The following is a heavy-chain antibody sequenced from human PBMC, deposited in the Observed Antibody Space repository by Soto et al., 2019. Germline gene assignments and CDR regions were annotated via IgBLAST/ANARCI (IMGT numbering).Heavy chain of an antibody. CDR1: GGSFSGYY. J-gene: IGHJ4*02. V-gene: IGHV4-34*01. Sequence: SETLSLTCAVCGGSFSGYYWSWIRQPPGKGLEWIGEINHSGSTNYNPSLKSRVTISVDTSKNQFSLKLSSVTAADTAVYYCAGVDCGLSATWVTMVRGVCPLSSTFDYWGEGTLVTVSS. D-gene: IGHD3-10*01. CDR2: INHSGST. CDR3: AGVDCGLSATWVTMVRGVCPLSSTFDY.